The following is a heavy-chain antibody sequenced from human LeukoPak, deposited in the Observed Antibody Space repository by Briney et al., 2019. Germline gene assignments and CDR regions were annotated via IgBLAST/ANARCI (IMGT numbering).Heavy chain of an antibody. D-gene: IGHD2-2*01. CDR2: IYHSGST. V-gene: IGHV4-30-2*01. CDR1: GGSISSGGYY. CDR3: ARDKVAYQDVGAFDI. J-gene: IGHJ3*02. Sequence: SETLSLTCTVSGGSISSGGYYWSWIRQPPGKGLEWIGYIYHSGSTYYNPSLKSRVTISVDTSKNQFSLKLSSVTAADTAVYYCARDKVAYQDVGAFDIWGQGTMVTVSS.